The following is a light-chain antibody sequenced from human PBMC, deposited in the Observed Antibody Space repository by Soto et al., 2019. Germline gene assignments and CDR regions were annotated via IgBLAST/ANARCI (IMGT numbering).Light chain of an antibody. CDR3: SSFTGASTI. V-gene: IGLV2-14*02. CDR1: SSDVGSYNL. J-gene: IGLJ1*01. Sequence: QSALTQPASVSGSPGQSITISCTGTSSDVGSYNLVSWYQQHPGKAPKLMIYEVTKRPSGVPDRFSGSKSGNTASLTVSGLQAEDEADYYCSSFTGASTIFGTGTQLTVL. CDR2: EVT.